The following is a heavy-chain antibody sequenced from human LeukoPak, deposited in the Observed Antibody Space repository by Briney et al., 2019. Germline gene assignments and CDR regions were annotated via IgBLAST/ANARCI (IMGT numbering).Heavy chain of an antibody. D-gene: IGHD5-18*01. CDR1: GGSISSSSYY. Sequence: PSETLSLTCTVSGGSISSSSYYWGWIRQPPGKGLEWIGSIYYSGSTYYNPSLKSRVTISVDTSKNQFSLKLSSVTAADTAVYYCARTDGQRIQLWDPVVMSHGFDYWGQGTLITVSS. CDR2: IYYSGST. CDR3: ARTDGQRIQLWDPVVMSHGFDY. V-gene: IGHV4-39*07. J-gene: IGHJ4*02.